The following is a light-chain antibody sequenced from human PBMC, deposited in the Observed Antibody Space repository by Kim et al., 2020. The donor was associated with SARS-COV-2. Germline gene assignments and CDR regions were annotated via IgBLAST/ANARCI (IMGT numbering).Light chain of an antibody. J-gene: IGLJ1*01. CDR1: TIGIKS. CDR2: YDS. CDR3: QLWDSISDHYV. V-gene: IGLV3-21*04. Sequence: APEKTARVPHGGNTIGIKSAHWYQRGPGQAPVLVIYYDSDRPSGIPERFSGSNSENTATLTISRVEAGDEADYYCQLWDSISDHYVFGTGAKVTVL.